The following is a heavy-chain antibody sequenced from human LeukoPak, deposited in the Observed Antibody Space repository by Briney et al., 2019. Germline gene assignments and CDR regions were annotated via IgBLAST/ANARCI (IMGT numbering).Heavy chain of an antibody. CDR3: ARGPIWFGESRY. Sequence: GGSLRLSCAASGFSFSDAWMSWVRQIPGKGLEWVGRIESKTDGGTTDYAAPVKGRFTIPRDDSTNTLYLQMNSLRAEDTAVYYCARGPIWFGESRYWGQGTLVTVSS. CDR2: IESKTDGGTT. D-gene: IGHD3-10*01. J-gene: IGHJ4*02. V-gene: IGHV3-15*04. CDR1: GFSFSDAW.